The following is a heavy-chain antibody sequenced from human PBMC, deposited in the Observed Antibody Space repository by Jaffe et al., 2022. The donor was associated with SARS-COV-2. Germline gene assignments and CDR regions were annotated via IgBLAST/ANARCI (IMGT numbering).Heavy chain of an antibody. J-gene: IGHJ4*02. CDR1: GFTFGNYW. Sequence: EVQLVESGGGLVQPGGSLRLSCAASGFTFGNYWMSWVRQAPGKGLEWVANIKQDGSEKYYGGSVKGRFTISRDNARSSLYLQMNTLRAEDTAVYYCARDRRYTSTWYSIDFWGQGTLVTVSS. V-gene: IGHV3-7*01. D-gene: IGHD6-13*01. CDR2: IKQDGSEK. CDR3: ARDRRYTSTWYSIDF.